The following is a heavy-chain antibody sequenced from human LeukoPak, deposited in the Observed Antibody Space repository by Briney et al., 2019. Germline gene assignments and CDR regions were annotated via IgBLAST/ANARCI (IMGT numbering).Heavy chain of an antibody. V-gene: IGHV1-2*06. J-gene: IGHJ4*02. CDR3: ARGSGYYRYYFDY. CDR1: GYTFTGYY. D-gene: IGHD3-22*01. CDR2: INPNSGGT. Sequence: ASVKVSCKASGYTFTGYYMHWVRQAPGQGLEWMGRINPNSGGTNYAQKFQGRVTMTRDTSISTAYMELSRLRSDDTAVYYCARGSGYYRYYFDYWGQGTLVTVSS.